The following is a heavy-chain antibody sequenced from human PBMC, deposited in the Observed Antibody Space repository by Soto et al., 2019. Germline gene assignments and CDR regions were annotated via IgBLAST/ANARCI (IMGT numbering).Heavy chain of an antibody. Sequence: EVQLLESGGGLVQPGGSLRLSCAASGFTFRSYAMSWVRQAPGKGLEWVSGISGSGDSTYYADSVKGRFTISRDNSKNTLYLQMSSLRAEDTAVYYCAKEEAAGTRYYYYGMDVWGQGTTVTVSS. D-gene: IGHD6-13*01. CDR1: GFTFRSYA. J-gene: IGHJ6*02. CDR3: AKEEAAGTRYYYYGMDV. CDR2: ISGSGDST. V-gene: IGHV3-23*01.